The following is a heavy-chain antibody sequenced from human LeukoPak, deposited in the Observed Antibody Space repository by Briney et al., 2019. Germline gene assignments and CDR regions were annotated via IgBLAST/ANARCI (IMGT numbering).Heavy chain of an antibody. CDR3: ARGTTVTTYGDAFDI. CDR1: GYTFTSYY. J-gene: IGHJ3*02. CDR2: INPSGGST. Sequence: ASVKVSCKASGYTFTSYYMHWVRQAPGQGLEWMGIINPSGGSTSYAQKFQGRVTMTRDMSTSTVYMELSSLRSEDTAVYYCARGTTVTTYGDAFDIWGQGTMVTVSS. V-gene: IGHV1-46*01. D-gene: IGHD4-17*01.